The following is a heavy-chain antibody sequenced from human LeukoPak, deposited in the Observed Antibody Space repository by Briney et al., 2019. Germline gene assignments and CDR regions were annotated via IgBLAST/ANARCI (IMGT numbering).Heavy chain of an antibody. D-gene: IGHD3-9*01. J-gene: IGHJ4*02. CDR3: AHTSGASYYDILTGYSNFYY. CDR2: IYWDDDT. Sequence: SGPTLVNHTQTLTLTCTVSGCSLRASGVGVGWIRQPPGNALEWLALIYWDDDTRYSPSLQSRLTIPKDTSKNQVVLTMTNMDPVDTATYYCAHTSGASYYDILTGYSNFYYWGQGTLVTVSS. CDR1: GCSLRASGVG. V-gene: IGHV2-5*02.